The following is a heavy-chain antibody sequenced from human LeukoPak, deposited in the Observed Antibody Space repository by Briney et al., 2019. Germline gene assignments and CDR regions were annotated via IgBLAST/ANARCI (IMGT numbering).Heavy chain of an antibody. V-gene: IGHV3-30*18. Sequence: PGGSLRLSCAASGFTFSSYGMHWVRQAPGKWLEWVAVISYDGSNKYYADSVKGRFTISRDNSKNTLYLQMNSLRAEDTAVYYCAKMARGSSSWYWDYWGQGTLVTVSS. D-gene: IGHD6-13*01. J-gene: IGHJ4*02. CDR3: AKMARGSSSWYWDY. CDR2: ISYDGSNK. CDR1: GFTFSSYG.